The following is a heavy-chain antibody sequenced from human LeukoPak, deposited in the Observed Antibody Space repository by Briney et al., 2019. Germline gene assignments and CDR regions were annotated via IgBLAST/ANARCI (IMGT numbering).Heavy chain of an antibody. CDR1: GYTFTSYY. Sequence: GASVKVSCKASGYTFTSYYMHWVRQAPGQGLEWMGIINPSGGSTSYAQKFQGRVTMTRDMSTSTVYMELSSLRSEDTAVYYCARVRGRFGELQVWGQGTLVTVSS. V-gene: IGHV1-46*01. CDR2: INPSGGST. D-gene: IGHD3-10*01. J-gene: IGHJ4*02. CDR3: ARVRGRFGELQV.